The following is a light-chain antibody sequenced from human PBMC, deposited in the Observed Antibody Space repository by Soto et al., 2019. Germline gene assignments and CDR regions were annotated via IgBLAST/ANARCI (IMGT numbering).Light chain of an antibody. CDR3: QTWGTGIEV. CDR2: LNSDGSH. V-gene: IGLV4-69*01. CDR1: SGHSSYT. J-gene: IGLJ3*02. Sequence: QPVLTQSPSASASLGASVKLTCTLSSGHSSYTIAWHQQQPEKGPRYLMTLNSDGSHSKGDGIPDRFSGSSSGAERYLSISRLQAEDEADCYCQTWGTGIEVFGGGTKLTVL.